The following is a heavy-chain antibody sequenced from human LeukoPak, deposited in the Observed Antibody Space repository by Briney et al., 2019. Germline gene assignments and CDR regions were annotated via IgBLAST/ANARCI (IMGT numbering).Heavy chain of an antibody. CDR2: INHSGNT. Sequence: PSETLSLTCAVYGGSFSGYYWSWIRQPPGKGLEWIGEINHSGNTNYNPSLESRVTISVDTSKYQFSLKLSSVTATDTAVYYCARREADDYGDYEGGFDSWGQGTLVTVSS. CDR1: GGSFSGYY. CDR3: ARREADDYGDYEGGFDS. J-gene: IGHJ4*02. D-gene: IGHD4-17*01. V-gene: IGHV4-34*01.